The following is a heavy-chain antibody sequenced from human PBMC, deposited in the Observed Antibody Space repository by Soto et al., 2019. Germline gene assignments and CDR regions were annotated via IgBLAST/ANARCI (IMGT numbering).Heavy chain of an antibody. CDR2: ISGSGGHT. CDR3: AKDLASRGLTHDY. CDR1: GFTFSSYA. J-gene: IGHJ4*02. D-gene: IGHD3-10*01. Sequence: EVQLLESGGGLVQPGGSLRLSCAASGFTFSSYAMSWVRQAPGKGLEWVSAISGSGGHTYYADSVKGRFTISRDNSKNTLYLQMNSLRAEDTALYYCAKDLASRGLTHDYWGQGTLVTVSS. V-gene: IGHV3-23*01.